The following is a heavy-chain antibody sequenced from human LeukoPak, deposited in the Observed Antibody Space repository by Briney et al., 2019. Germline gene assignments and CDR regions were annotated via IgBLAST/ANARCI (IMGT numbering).Heavy chain of an antibody. V-gene: IGHV4-59*08. Sequence: SETLSLTCTVSGGSISSYYWSWIRQPPGKGLEWIGYIYYSGSTNCNPSLKSRVTISVDTSKNQFSLKLSSVTAADTAVYYCARHGSYYGSPHWFDPWGQGTLVTVSS. CDR2: IYYSGST. J-gene: IGHJ5*02. D-gene: IGHD3-10*01. CDR3: ARHGSYYGSPHWFDP. CDR1: GGSISSYY.